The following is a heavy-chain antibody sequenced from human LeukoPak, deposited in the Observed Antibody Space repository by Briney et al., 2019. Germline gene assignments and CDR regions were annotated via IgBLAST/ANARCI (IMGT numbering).Heavy chain of an antibody. CDR3: ARETEVPGGRSWDF. CDR2: IHPSGTT. Sequence: SETLSLTCTVSGGSISSYYWTWIRQPAGKGLEWIGRIHPSGTTNHNPSLKSRVIMSLDMSNNQFSLKVRAVTAADTAVYYCARETEVPGGRSWDFWGQGTLVTVSS. J-gene: IGHJ4*02. CDR1: GGSISSYY. D-gene: IGHD6-19*01. V-gene: IGHV4-4*07.